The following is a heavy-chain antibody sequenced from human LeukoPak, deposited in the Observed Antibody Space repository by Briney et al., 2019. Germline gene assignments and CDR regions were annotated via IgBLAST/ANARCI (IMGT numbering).Heavy chain of an antibody. Sequence: GGSLRLSCAGSGFSFSSYGMHWVRQAPGKGLEWMAFIRSDGSNKYYADSVKGRFTISRDNAKNSLYLQMNSLRAEDTAVYYCARPVSQAAGTSWGQGTLVTVSS. V-gene: IGHV3-30*02. J-gene: IGHJ4*02. CDR1: GFSFSSYG. CDR3: ARPVSQAAGTS. D-gene: IGHD6-13*01. CDR2: IRSDGSNK.